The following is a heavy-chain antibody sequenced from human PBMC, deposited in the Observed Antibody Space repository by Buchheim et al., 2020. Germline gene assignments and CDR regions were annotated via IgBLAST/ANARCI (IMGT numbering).Heavy chain of an antibody. J-gene: IGHJ3*02. V-gene: IGHV1-69*02. CDR3: ARPVFPSSWFGGGAFDI. CDR1: GGSFTSYT. Sequence: QVHLVQSGPEVKKPGSSMKVSCKASGGSFTSYTISWVRQAPGQGLEWMGRIIPNLDIATYAQKFQGRVTITADKSTSTAYMELSSLRSDDTAVYYCARPVFPSSWFGGGAFDIWGQGT. CDR2: IIPNLDIA. D-gene: IGHD3-10*01.